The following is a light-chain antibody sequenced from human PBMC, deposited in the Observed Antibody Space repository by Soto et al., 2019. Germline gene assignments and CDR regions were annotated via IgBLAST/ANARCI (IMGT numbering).Light chain of an antibody. CDR1: NSDVGRYNL. CDR3: CSYAGSSTYV. J-gene: IGLJ1*01. Sequence: QSVLTQPASVSGSPGQSITISCTGTNSDVGRYNLVSWYQQHPGKAPKFMIYEGSKRPSGVSNRFSGSKSGNTASLTISGLQAEDEADYYCCSYAGSSTYVFGTGTKLTVL. V-gene: IGLV2-23*01. CDR2: EGS.